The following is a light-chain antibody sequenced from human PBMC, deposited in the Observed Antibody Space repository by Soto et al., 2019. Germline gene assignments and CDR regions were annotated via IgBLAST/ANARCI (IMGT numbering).Light chain of an antibody. CDR1: SNDVGDYKY. Sequence: QSALTQPRSVSASPGQSVTISCTGTSNDVGDYKYVSWYQQHPGKAPQLLIHDVNERPSGVPDRFSGSKSGNTASLTISGLQAEDEADYYCSSYTSSSTLVFGTGTKLTVL. V-gene: IGLV2-11*01. CDR3: SSYTSSSTLV. CDR2: DVN. J-gene: IGLJ1*01.